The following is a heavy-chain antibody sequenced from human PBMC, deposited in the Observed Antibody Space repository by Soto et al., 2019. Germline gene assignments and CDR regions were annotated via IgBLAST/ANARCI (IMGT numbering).Heavy chain of an antibody. J-gene: IGHJ4*02. Sequence: EVQLVESGGGLAQPGRSLRLSCAASGFIFDDYAMHWVRQAPGKGLEWVSGISWQSGSIRYADSVKGRFTISRDNAKNLLYLQMNSLRVDDTALYYCAKDMFSSSSAATFDYWGQGILVTVAS. D-gene: IGHD6-6*01. CDR2: ISWQSGSI. V-gene: IGHV3-9*01. CDR3: AKDMFSSSSAATFDY. CDR1: GFIFDDYA.